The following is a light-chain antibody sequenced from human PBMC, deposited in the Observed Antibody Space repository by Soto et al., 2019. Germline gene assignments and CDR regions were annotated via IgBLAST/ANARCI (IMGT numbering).Light chain of an antibody. Sequence: QSVLTQPASVSGPPGQSITISFTGTNSDIGFYNYVSWYQQHPGEAPKLIIYEVAKRPSGVSSRFSGSKSGNTASLTISGLQAEDEADYHCSSYTSSSPLYVFGTGTKVTVL. CDR1: NSDIGFYNY. CDR3: SSYTSSSPLYV. J-gene: IGLJ1*01. CDR2: EVA. V-gene: IGLV2-14*01.